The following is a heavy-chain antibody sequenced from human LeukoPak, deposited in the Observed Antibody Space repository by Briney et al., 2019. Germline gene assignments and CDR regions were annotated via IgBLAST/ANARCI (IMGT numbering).Heavy chain of an antibody. CDR1: GYTFTSYY. Sequence: GASVKVSCKASGYTFTSYYMNWVRQAPGQGLEWMGIINPTGGSTSYAQKFQGRVTMTRDTSTSTVYMELSSLRSEDTAVYYCARGLTFRGVTNDAFDIWGQGTMVTVSS. CDR3: ARGLTFRGVTNDAFDI. J-gene: IGHJ3*02. V-gene: IGHV1-46*01. CDR2: INPTGGST. D-gene: IGHD3-16*01.